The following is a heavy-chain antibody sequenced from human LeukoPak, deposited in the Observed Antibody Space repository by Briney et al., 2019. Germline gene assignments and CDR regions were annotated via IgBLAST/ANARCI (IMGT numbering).Heavy chain of an antibody. Sequence: SETLSLTCAVYGGSFSGYYWSWIRQLPGKGLEWIGEINHSGSTNYNPSLKSRVTISVDTSKNQFSLKLSSVTAADTAVYYCAISGSYRAYFDYWGQGTLVTVSS. CDR3: AISGSYRAYFDY. CDR2: INHSGST. J-gene: IGHJ4*02. V-gene: IGHV4-34*01. D-gene: IGHD3-16*02. CDR1: GGSFSGYY.